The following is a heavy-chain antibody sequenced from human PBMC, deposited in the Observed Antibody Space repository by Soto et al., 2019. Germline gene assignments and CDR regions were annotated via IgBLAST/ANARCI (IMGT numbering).Heavy chain of an antibody. D-gene: IGHD4-17*01. V-gene: IGHV3-30-3*01. Sequence: GGSLRLSCAASGFTFSSYAMHWVRQAPGKGLEWVAVISYDGSNKYYADSVKGRFTISRDNSKNTLYLQMNSLRAEDTAVYYCAREKTRVYYGMDVWGQGTTVTVSS. CDR2: ISYDGSNK. J-gene: IGHJ6*02. CDR1: GFTFSSYA. CDR3: AREKTRVYYGMDV.